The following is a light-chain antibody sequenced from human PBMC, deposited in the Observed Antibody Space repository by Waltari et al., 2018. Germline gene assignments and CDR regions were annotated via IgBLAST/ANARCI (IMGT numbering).Light chain of an antibody. CDR3: HHYDDYPYT. CDR2: ATS. CDR1: QSISTY. J-gene: IGKJ2*01. V-gene: IGKV1-16*01. Sequence: DIQLTQSPSSLSGSVGDRVTITCRASQSISTYLAWFQQKPGKAPKSLIYATSRLQSEVPSRFSGSGSGTEFTLTISSLQPEDFATYYCHHYDDYPYTFGQGTKLEIK.